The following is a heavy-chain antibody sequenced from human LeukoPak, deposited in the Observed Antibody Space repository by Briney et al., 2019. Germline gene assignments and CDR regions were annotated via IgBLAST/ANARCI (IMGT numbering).Heavy chain of an antibody. CDR1: GFTFSHYA. V-gene: IGHV3-33*06. CDR3: AKDAERGFDFSNSLQS. J-gene: IGHJ4*02. Sequence: GGSLRLSCTTSGFTFSHYAMHWVRQAPGKGLQWVAVIWNDGSDKYYEDSVKGRFTISRDNSKKTVYLQLSSLRVEDTAVYYCAKDAERGFDFSNSLQSWGQGTLVTVSS. CDR2: IWNDGSDK. D-gene: IGHD4-11*01.